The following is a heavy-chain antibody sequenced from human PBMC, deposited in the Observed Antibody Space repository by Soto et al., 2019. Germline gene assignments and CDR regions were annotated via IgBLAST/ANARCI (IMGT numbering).Heavy chain of an antibody. CDR2: IYWDDDK. CDR1: GFSLSTSGVG. D-gene: IGHD3-10*01. V-gene: IGHV2-5*02. Sequence: QITLKESGPTLVKPTQTLTLTCTFSGFSLSTSGVGVGWIRQPPGKALEWLALIYWDDDKRYSPSLKSRLTITKDTSKNQVVLTMTNMDLVDTATYYCAHIAFGELGGYWGQGTLVTVSS. CDR3: AHIAFGELGGY. J-gene: IGHJ4*02.